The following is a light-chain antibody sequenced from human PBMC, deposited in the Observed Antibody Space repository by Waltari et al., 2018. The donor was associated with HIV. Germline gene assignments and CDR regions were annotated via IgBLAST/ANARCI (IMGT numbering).Light chain of an antibody. CDR1: QNIRSW. CDR2: EAS. J-gene: IGKJ2*01. V-gene: IGKV1-5*03. CDR3: QQSYSTPYT. Sequence: DIQMTQSPSTLSASVGDRVTIPCRASQNIRSWLAWYQQTPGKAPKLLIYEASSLESGVPSRFSGSGSGTEFTLTISSLQPDDFAIYFCQQSYSTPYTFGQGTKVEIK.